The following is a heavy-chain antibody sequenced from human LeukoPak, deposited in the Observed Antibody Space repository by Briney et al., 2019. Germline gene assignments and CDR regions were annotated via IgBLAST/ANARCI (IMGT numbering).Heavy chain of an antibody. D-gene: IGHD3-10*01. Sequence: SVKVSCKASGGTFSSYAISWVRQAPGQGLEWMGGIIPLFGTANYAQKFQGRVTITADESTSTAYMELSSLRSEDTAVYYCARALLWFGEFDYWGQGTLVTVSS. CDR3: ARALLWFGEFDY. CDR1: GGTFSSYA. V-gene: IGHV1-69*13. J-gene: IGHJ4*02. CDR2: IIPLFGTA.